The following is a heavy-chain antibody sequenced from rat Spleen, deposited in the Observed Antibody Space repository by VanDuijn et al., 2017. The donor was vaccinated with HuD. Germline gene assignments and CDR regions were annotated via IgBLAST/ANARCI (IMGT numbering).Heavy chain of an antibody. D-gene: IGHD1-11*01. V-gene: IGHV5-25*01. Sequence: EVQLVESGGGLVQPGRSMKLSCAASGFTFSNYYMAWVRQAPTKGLEWVASISTGGGNTYYRDSVKGRFTISRDNAKSTLYLQMDSLRSEDTATYYCARDYGGYSYYWYFDFWGPGTMVTVSS. CDR1: GFTFSNYY. CDR2: ISTGGGNT. J-gene: IGHJ1*01. CDR3: ARDYGGYSYYWYFDF.